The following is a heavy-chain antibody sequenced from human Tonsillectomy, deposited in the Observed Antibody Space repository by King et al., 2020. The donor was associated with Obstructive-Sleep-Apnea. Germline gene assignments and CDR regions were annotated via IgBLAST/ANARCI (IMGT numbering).Heavy chain of an antibody. Sequence: QLQESGPGLVKPSETLSLTCTVSGGSISSYYWSWIRQPAGKGLEWIVRIYTSGSTNYNPSLKSRVTMSVDTSKNQFSLKLSSVTAADTAVYYCARGVSYRVPSEYFDYWGQGTLVTVSS. J-gene: IGHJ4*02. CDR3: ARGVSYRVPSEYFDY. D-gene: IGHD5/OR15-5a*01. CDR2: IYTSGST. V-gene: IGHV4-4*07. CDR1: GGSISSYY.